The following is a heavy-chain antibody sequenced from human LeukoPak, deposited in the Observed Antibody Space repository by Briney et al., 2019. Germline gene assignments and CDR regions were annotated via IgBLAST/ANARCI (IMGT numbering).Heavy chain of an antibody. J-gene: IGHJ4*02. CDR3: ARDSGYGFDY. D-gene: IGHD3-22*01. Sequence: GGSLRLSCAASGFTFRSHWMHWVRQAPGKGLVWVSRINNGGSGTSYADSVKGRLTISRDNAKNTLYLQMNSLKAEDTAVYYCARDSGYGFDYWGQGTLVTVPS. V-gene: IGHV3-74*01. CDR1: GFTFRSHW. CDR2: INNGGSGT.